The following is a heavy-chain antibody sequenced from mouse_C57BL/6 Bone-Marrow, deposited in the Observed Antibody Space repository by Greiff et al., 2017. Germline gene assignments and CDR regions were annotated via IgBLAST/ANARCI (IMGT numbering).Heavy chain of an antibody. CDR1: GFTFSSYA. CDR3: ARDGRFITTVVDFDY. D-gene: IGHD1-1*01. CDR2: ISDGGSYT. Sequence: EVMLVESGGGLVKPGGSLKLSCAASGFTFSSYAMSWVRQTPEKRLEWVATISDGGSYTYYPDNVKGRFTISRDNAKNNLYLQMSHLKSEDTAMYYCARDGRFITTVVDFDYWGQGTTLTVSS. J-gene: IGHJ2*01. V-gene: IGHV5-4*01.